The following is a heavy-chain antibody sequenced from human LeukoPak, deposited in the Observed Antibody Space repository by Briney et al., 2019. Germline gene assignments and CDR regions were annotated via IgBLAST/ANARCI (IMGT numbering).Heavy chain of an antibody. D-gene: IGHD3-9*01. J-gene: IGHJ4*02. Sequence: GGSLRLSCAASGFTFSSYGMHWVRQAPGKGLEWVAVIWYDGSNKYYADSVKGRFTISRDNSKNTLYLQMNSLRAEDTAVYYCALGDILTGNAFVYWGQGTLVTVSS. CDR1: GFTFSSYG. CDR3: ALGDILTGNAFVY. V-gene: IGHV3-33*01. CDR2: IWYDGSNK.